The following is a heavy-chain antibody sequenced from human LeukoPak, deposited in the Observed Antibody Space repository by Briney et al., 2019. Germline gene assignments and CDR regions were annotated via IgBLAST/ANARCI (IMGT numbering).Heavy chain of an antibody. CDR2: FFTSGST. D-gene: IGHD1-1*01. Sequence: SETLSLTCTVSGGSISSSSYYWGWIRQPAGKGLEWIGRFFTSGSTNYNPSPRSRVTISVDTSKNQFSLQLKSVTAADTAVYYCVSIQLRTSWFDPWGQGTLVTVSS. CDR1: GGSISSSSYY. J-gene: IGHJ5*02. V-gene: IGHV4-61*02. CDR3: VSIQLRTSWFDP.